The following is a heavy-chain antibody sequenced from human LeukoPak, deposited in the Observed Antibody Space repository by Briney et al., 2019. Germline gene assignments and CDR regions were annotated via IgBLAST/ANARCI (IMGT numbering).Heavy chain of an antibody. D-gene: IGHD1-14*01. J-gene: IGHJ4*02. CDR1: GDSIASNSAA. V-gene: IGHV6-1*01. Sequence: SQTLPLTCAISGDSIASNSAAWNWIRQSQSRGLEWRGRTYYRSKWYNDYAVSVKSRITINPDTSKNQFSLQLNSVTPEDTAVYYCARGVTAHYDYWGQGTLVTVSS. CDR2: TYYRSKWYN. CDR3: ARGVTAHYDY.